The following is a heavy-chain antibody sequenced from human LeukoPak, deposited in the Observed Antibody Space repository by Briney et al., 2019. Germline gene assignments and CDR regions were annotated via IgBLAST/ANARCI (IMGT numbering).Heavy chain of an antibody. J-gene: IGHJ4*02. CDR2: IYHSGST. V-gene: IGHV4-38-2*02. D-gene: IGHD6-19*01. CDR3: AREGGGTRQWLYDY. Sequence: PSATLSLTCTVSGYSISSGYYWGWIRQPPGKGLEWIGSIYHSGSTYYNPSLKSRVTISVDTSKNQFSLKLSSVTAADTAVYYCAREGGGTRQWLYDYWGQGTLVTVSS. CDR1: GYSISSGYY.